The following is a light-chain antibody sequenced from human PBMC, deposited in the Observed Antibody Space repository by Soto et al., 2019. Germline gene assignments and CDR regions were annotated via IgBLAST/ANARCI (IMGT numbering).Light chain of an antibody. CDR3: DAWDDSLNGRGV. CDR1: SSNIGSNT. Sequence: QSVLTQPPSASGTPGQRVTISCSGSSSNIGSNTISWYQQLPGTAPKLLIYSNNQRPSGVPDRFSGSKSGTSASLAISGLQSEDEAEYYCDAWDDSLNGRGVFGTGTKLTVL. V-gene: IGLV1-44*01. CDR2: SNN. J-gene: IGLJ1*01.